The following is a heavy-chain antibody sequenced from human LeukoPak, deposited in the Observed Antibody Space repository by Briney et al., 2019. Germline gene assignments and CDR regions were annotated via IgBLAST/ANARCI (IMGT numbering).Heavy chain of an antibody. V-gene: IGHV5-51*01. J-gene: IGHJ4*02. CDR3: ARQRGYSSGLIDY. CDR2: IYPYDSET. CDR1: GYSFTSYW. D-gene: IGHD6-19*01. Sequence: GESLKISCKGSGYSFTSYWIGWVRQMPGKGLEWLGIIYPYDSETRYSPSFQGQVTISADKSISTAYLQWSSLKASDTAMYYCARQRGYSSGLIDYWGQGTLVTVSS.